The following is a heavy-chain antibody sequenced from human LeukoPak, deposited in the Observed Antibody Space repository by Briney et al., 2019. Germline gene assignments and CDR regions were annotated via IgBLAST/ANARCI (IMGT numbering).Heavy chain of an antibody. CDR1: GGTFSSYA. D-gene: IGHD2-15*01. CDR3: ARVGPLGGSHHYYYYMDV. Sequence: SVKVSCKASGGTFSSYAISWVRQAPGQGLEWMGGIIPIFGTANYAQKFQGRVTITADESTSTAYMELSSLRSEDTAVYYCARVGPLGGSHHYYYYMDVWGKGTTVTVSS. CDR2: IIPIFGTA. J-gene: IGHJ6*03. V-gene: IGHV1-69*01.